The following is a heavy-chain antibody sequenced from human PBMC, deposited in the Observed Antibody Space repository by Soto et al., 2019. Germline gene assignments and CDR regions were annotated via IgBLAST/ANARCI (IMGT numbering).Heavy chain of an antibody. D-gene: IGHD3-3*01. J-gene: IGHJ5*02. V-gene: IGHV4-61*01. CDR3: ARVNTIFGVVINNWFDP. CDR1: GGSVSSGSYY. Sequence: LSLTCTVSGGSVSSGSYYWSWIRQPPGKGLEWIGYIYYSGSTNYNPSLKSRVTISVDTSKNQFSLKLSSVTAADTAVYYCARVNTIFGVVINNWFDPWGQGTLVTVSS. CDR2: IYYSGST.